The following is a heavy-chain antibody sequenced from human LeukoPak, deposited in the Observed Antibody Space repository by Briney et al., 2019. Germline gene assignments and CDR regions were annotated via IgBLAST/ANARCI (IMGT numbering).Heavy chain of an antibody. D-gene: IGHD3-22*01. J-gene: IGHJ4*02. CDR1: GFTFSSYA. V-gene: IGHV3-23*01. Sequence: PGGSLRLSCAASGFTFSSYAMSWVRQAPGKGLEWVSAISGSGGSTYYADSVKGRFTISRDNSKNTLYLQMNSLRAEDTAVYYCAKVSRSPYDSSGSFDYWGQRTLVTVSS. CDR2: ISGSGGST. CDR3: AKVSRSPYDSSGSFDY.